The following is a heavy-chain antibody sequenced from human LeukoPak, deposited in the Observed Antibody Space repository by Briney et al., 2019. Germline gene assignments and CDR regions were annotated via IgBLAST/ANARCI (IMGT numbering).Heavy chain of an antibody. V-gene: IGHV1-8*03. CDR3: ARSVHTVGNWFDP. CDR2: MNPNSGNT. J-gene: IGHJ5*02. D-gene: IGHD4-11*01. Sequence: ASVKVSCKASGYTFTSYDINWVRQATGQGLEWMGWMNPNSGNTGYAQKFQGGVTITRNTSISTAYMELSSLRSEDTAVYYCARSVHTVGNWFDPWGQGTLVTVSS. CDR1: GYTFTSYD.